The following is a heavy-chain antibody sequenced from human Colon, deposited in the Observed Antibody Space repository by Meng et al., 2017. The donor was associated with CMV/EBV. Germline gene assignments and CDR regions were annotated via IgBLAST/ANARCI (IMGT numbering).Heavy chain of an antibody. CDR3: AADRLSPNHNKF. CDR1: GFAVSTYY. J-gene: IGHJ4*02. V-gene: IGHV3-66*02. CDR2: IYREGTT. Sequence: GESLKISCAASGFAVSTYYMSWVRQIPGKGLEWVSIIYREGTTYYADSVKGRFTISRDNSKNTLFLQMNSLRTEDTAVYHCAADRLSPNHNKFWGQGTLVTSPQ. D-gene: IGHD1-14*01.